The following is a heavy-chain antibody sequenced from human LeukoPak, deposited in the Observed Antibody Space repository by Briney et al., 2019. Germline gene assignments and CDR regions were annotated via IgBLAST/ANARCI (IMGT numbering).Heavy chain of an antibody. D-gene: IGHD5-18*01. CDR2: ISSSSTFI. CDR1: GFSFSSYS. J-gene: IGHJ3*02. CDR3: ARARSSYGYGDAFDI. Sequence: PGGSLRLSCAASGFSFSSYSMNWVRQAPGKGLEWVSSISSSSTFIYYYADSVKGRFTISRDNSKNTLYLQMNSLRAEDTAVYYCARARSSYGYGDAFDIWGQGTMVTVSS. V-gene: IGHV3-21*01.